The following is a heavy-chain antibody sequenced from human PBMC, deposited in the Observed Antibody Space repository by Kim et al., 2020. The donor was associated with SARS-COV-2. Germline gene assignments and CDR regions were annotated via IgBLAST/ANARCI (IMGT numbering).Heavy chain of an antibody. V-gene: IGHV1-46*01. CDR3: ARDGTCGVVTAIPCGMDV. D-gene: IGHD2-21*02. J-gene: IGHJ6*02. Sequence: QGRVTMTRDTSTSTVYMELSSLRSEDTAVYYCARDGTCGVVTAIPCGMDVWGQGTTVTVSS.